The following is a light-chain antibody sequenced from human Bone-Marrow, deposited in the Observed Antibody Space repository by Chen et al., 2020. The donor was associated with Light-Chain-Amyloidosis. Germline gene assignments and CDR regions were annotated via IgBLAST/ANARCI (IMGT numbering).Light chain of an antibody. J-gene: IGLJ3*02. CDR3: CSYAGSNTLV. Sequence: QSALTQPASVSGSPGQSITISCTGTSSDVGSYNLVSWYQQHPGKAPKLMIYEGSRRPSGVSNRFSDSESSNTASLTISGLQAEDEADYYCCSYAGSNTLVFGGGTKLTVL. CDR1: SSDVGSYNL. V-gene: IGLV2-23*01. CDR2: EGS.